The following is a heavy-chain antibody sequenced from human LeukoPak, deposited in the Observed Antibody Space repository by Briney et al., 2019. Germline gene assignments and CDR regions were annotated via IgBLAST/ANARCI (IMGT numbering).Heavy chain of an antibody. CDR1: GYTFTSYG. D-gene: IGHD3-22*01. J-gene: IGHJ3*02. CDR2: ISAYNGNT. Sequence: ASVKVSCKASGYTFTSYGISWARQAPGQGLEWMGWISAYNGNTNYAQKLQGRVTMTTDTSTSTAYMELRSLRSDDTAVYYCARERRLYYDSSGYYYGAFDIWGQGTMVTVSS. V-gene: IGHV1-18*01. CDR3: ARERRLYYDSSGYYYGAFDI.